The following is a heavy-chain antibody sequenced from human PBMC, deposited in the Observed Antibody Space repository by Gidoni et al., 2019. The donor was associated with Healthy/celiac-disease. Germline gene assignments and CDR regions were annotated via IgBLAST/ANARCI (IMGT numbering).Heavy chain of an antibody. CDR3: ASTSLEKWELLSINYGMDV. CDR2: ISRSGSTI. J-gene: IGHJ6*02. Sequence: QVQLVESGGGLVKPGGSLRLSCAASGFTFSDYYMRWVRQAPGKGLEWVSYISRSGSTIYYADSEKGRFTISRDNAKNSMYLQMNSLRAEDTAVYDCASTSLEKWELLSINYGMDVWGQGTTVTVSS. V-gene: IGHV3-11*01. CDR1: GFTFSDYY. D-gene: IGHD1-26*01.